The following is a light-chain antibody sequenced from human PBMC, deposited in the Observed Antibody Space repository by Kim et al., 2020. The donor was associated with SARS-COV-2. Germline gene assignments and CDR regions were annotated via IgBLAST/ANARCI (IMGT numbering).Light chain of an antibody. J-gene: IGKJ1*01. CDR1: QSNSSW. CDR2: DAS. Sequence: SAAVGDRVTITCRPSQSNSSWLAWYQQKPVKAPKRLVYDASSLESGVQSRFRVSGSGTEFTLTISSLQPDDLATYYCQQYHSYWTFGQRTKVDI. V-gene: IGKV1-5*01. CDR3: QQYHSYWT.